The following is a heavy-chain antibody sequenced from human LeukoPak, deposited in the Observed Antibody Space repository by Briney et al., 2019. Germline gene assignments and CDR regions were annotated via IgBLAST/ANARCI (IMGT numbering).Heavy chain of an antibody. D-gene: IGHD2-21*02. CDR3: ARERLGVTAFDI. CDR2: ISNSGTII. Sequence: PGGSLRLSCAASGFTFSDYYMSWIRQAPGKGLEWVSYISNSGTIIYYADSVKGRFTISRGNAKNSLYLQMNSLRAEDTAVYYCARERLGVTAFDIWGQGTMVTVSS. CDR1: GFTFSDYY. V-gene: IGHV3-11*01. J-gene: IGHJ3*02.